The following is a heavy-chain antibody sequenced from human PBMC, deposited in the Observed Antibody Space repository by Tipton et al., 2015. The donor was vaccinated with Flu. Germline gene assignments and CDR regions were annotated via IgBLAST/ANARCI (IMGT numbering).Heavy chain of an antibody. Sequence: QLMQSGAEVKKSGESLKISCKGSGYSFTDYWIGGVRQMPGKGLEWMGSIYPGASDTIYRQSFQGQVTISADRAINTAYLQWSSLKATDTAMDYCARRDDYRKSGGFDPWGQGTQVTVS. CDR1: GYSFTDYW. CDR2: IYPGASDT. CDR3: ARRDDYRKSGGFDP. J-gene: IGHJ5*02. D-gene: IGHD4-11*01. V-gene: IGHV5-51*01.